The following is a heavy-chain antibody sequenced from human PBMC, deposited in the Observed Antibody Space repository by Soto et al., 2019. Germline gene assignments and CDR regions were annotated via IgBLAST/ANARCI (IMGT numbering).Heavy chain of an antibody. V-gene: IGHV3-30-3*01. CDR1: GFTFSSYA. J-gene: IGHJ6*02. CDR2: ISYDGSNK. D-gene: IGHD3-10*01. Sequence: SLRLSCAASGFTFSSYAMHWVRQAPGKGLEWVAVISYDGSNKYYADSVKGRFTISRDNSKNTLYLQMNSLRAEDTAVYYCARPRNPFSEYYGMDVWGQGTTVTVSS. CDR3: ARPRNPFSEYYGMDV.